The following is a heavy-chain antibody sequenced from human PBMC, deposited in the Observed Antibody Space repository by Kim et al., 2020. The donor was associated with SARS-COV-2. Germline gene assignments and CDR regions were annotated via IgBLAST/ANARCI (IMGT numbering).Heavy chain of an antibody. V-gene: IGHV4-34*01. Sequence: SETLSLTCAVYGGSFSGYYWSWIRQPPGKGLEWIGEINHSGSTNYNPSLKSRVTISVDTSKNQFSLKLSSVTAADTTVYYCARGLGYCSGGSCYSDPWG. CDR2: INHSGST. CDR3: ARGLGYCSGGSCYSDP. D-gene: IGHD2-15*01. CDR1: GGSFSGYY. J-gene: IGHJ5*02.